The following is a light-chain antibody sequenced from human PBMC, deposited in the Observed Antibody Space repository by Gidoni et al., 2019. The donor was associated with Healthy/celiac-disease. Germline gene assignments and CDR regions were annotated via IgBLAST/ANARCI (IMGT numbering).Light chain of an antibody. V-gene: IGLV3-21*03. J-gene: IGLJ3*02. Sequence: SYVLTPPPSLSVAPGKTARITCGGKNIGSKSVHWYQQKPGQAPVLVVYDDSDRPAGIPERFSGSNSGNTATLTISRVEAGDEADYYCQVWDSSSDHPVFGGGTKLTVL. CDR1: NIGSKS. CDR3: QVWDSSSDHPV. CDR2: DDS.